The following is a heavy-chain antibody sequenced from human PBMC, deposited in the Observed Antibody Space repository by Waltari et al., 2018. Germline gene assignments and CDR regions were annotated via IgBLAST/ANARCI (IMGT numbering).Heavy chain of an antibody. V-gene: IGHV1-8*01. D-gene: IGHD3-10*01. CDR3: ARGYWGGNPYHYDMDV. Sequence: QVQLVQSGAEVKIPGASVKVSCKASGYIFTNYDITWVRQATGQGVQWMGGMNPNRGSAGQSETFYGRVTFTRSTSINTAYMELTGLTSEDTAIYYCARGYWGGNPYHYDMDVWGQGTTVTVSS. CDR1: GYIFTNYD. CDR2: MNPNRGSA. J-gene: IGHJ6*02.